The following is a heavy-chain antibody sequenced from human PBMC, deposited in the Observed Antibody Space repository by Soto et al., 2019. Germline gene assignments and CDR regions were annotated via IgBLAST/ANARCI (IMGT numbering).Heavy chain of an antibody. Sequence: SETLSLTCTVSCDSMTRSVWWTWVRQPPGKGLEWIGEVFHTGNTNYNPSLKSRVTMSVDKSTNEFSLKVTSVTAADTAIYYCARKAWVRFDYWGQGALVTVSS. V-gene: IGHV4-4*02. CDR1: CDSMTRSVW. CDR2: VFHTGNT. CDR3: ARKAWVRFDY. D-gene: IGHD7-27*01. J-gene: IGHJ4*02.